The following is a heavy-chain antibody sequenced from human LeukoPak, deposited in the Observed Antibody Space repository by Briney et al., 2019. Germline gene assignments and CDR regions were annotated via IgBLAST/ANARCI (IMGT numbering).Heavy chain of an antibody. Sequence: GGSLRLSCAASGSTFSNFWMTWVRQAPGKGLEWVANIKQDGSEKYYVDSVKGRFTISRDNAENSLYLQLNSLRVEDTAVYFCARDNIAFLAPFDIWGQGTKVTVSS. V-gene: IGHV3-7*01. CDR1: GSTFSNFW. CDR3: ARDNIAFLAPFDI. J-gene: IGHJ3*02. D-gene: IGHD2/OR15-2a*01. CDR2: IKQDGSEK.